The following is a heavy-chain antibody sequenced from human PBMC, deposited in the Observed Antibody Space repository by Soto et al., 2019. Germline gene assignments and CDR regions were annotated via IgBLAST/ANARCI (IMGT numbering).Heavy chain of an antibody. J-gene: IGHJ4*02. CDR1: GGSISSSSYY. CDR3: ARQDATMGYYAFWRGFPVAH. V-gene: IGHV4-39*01. CDR2: IYYAGDT. D-gene: IGHD3-3*01. Sequence: TLSLICTVSGGSISSSSYYWGWVRQSPGKGLEWIGSIYYAGDTQYNPSLKSRVTLSVDRSNNQFSLKVTSVTAADTAVYYCARQDATMGYYAFWRGFPVAHWGPGTLVTVSS.